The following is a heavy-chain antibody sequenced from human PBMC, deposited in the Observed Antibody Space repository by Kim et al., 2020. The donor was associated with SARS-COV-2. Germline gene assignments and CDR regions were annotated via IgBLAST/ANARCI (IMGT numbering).Heavy chain of an antibody. CDR2: ISWNSGSI. V-gene: IGHV3-9*01. J-gene: IGHJ6*02. CDR3: AKDIGQTAVAGVGIYYYYGMDV. Sequence: GGSLRLSCAASGFTFDDYAMHWVRQAPGKGLEWVSGISWNSGSIGYADSVKGRFTISRDNAKNSLYLQMNSLRAEDTALYYCAKDIGQTAVAGVGIYYYYGMDVWGQGTTVTVS. CDR1: GFTFDDYA. D-gene: IGHD6-19*01.